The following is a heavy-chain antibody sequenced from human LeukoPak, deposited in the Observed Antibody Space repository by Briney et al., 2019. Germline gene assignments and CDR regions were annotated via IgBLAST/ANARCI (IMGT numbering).Heavy chain of an antibody. CDR3: ARGGSSTSTQPFDY. CDR2: IIPIFGTA. D-gene: IGHD2-2*01. V-gene: IGHV1-69*13. J-gene: IGHJ4*02. CDR1: GGTFSSYA. Sequence: ASVKVSCKASGGTFSSYAISWVRQAPGQGLEWMGGIIPIFGTANYAQKFQGRVTITADESTSTAYMELSNLRSEDTAVYYCARGGSSTSTQPFDYWGQGTLVTVSS.